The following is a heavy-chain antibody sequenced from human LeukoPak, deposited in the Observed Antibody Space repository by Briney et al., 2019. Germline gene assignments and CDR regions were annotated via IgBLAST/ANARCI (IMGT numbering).Heavy chain of an antibody. CDR1: GGSISSGSYY. J-gene: IGHJ4*02. CDR3: ARHVLGIGVTTIYYFDC. Sequence: PSQTLSLTCTVSGGSISSGSYYWSWIRQPAGKGLEWIGRIYTSGSTNYNPSLKSRVTISVDTSQNQFSLKLSSVTAADTAVYYCARHVLGIGVTTIYYFDCWGQGTLVTVSS. D-gene: IGHD5-12*01. V-gene: IGHV4-61*02. CDR2: IYTSGST.